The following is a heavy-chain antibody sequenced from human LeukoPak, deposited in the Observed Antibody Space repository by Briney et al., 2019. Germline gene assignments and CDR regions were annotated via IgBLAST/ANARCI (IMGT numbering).Heavy chain of an antibody. CDR2: IYYSGST. CDR3: AKERPGSLDY. J-gene: IGHJ4*02. CDR1: GGSISSYY. D-gene: IGHD1-1*01. V-gene: IGHV4-59*01. Sequence: SETLSLTCTVSGGSISSYYWSWTRQPPGKGLEWIGYIYYSGSTNYNPSLKSRVTISVDTSKNQFSLKLSSVTAADTAVYYCAKERPGSLDYWGQGTLVTVSS.